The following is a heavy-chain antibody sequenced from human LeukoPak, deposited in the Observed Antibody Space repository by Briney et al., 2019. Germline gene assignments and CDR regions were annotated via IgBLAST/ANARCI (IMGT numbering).Heavy chain of an antibody. V-gene: IGHV3-7*03. J-gene: IGHJ4*02. D-gene: IGHD3-22*01. Sequence: GGSLRLSCAASGFTFSNYWMFWVRQAPGKGLEWVAHIKTDGSETYYLDSVKGRFTISRDNAKNSLYLQMNSLRAEDTAVYYCAKDFIDSSGLYYFDYWGQGTLVTVSS. CDR1: GFTFSNYW. CDR2: IKTDGSET. CDR3: AKDFIDSSGLYYFDY.